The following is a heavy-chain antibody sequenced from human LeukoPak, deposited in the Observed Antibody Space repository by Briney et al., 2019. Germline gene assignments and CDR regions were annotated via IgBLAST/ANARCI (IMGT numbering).Heavy chain of an antibody. CDR2: INQGGSEK. CDR1: GFTFSSYS. CDR3: ARGYSGSSGPY. Sequence: AGGSLRLSCAASGFTFSSYSMNWVRQAPGKGLEWVANINQGGSEKHYVDSVKGRFAISRDNTKNSLYLQMSSLRAEDTGVYYCARGYSGSSGPYWGQGTLVTVSS. J-gene: IGHJ4*02. D-gene: IGHD1-26*01. V-gene: IGHV3-7*02.